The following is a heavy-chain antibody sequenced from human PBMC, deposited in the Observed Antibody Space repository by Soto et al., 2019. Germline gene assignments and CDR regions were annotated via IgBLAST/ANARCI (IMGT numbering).Heavy chain of an antibody. CDR1: GFTFSSYW. Sequence: PGGSLRLSCAASGFTFSSYWMSWVRQAPGKGLEWVANIKQDGSEKYYVDPVKGRFTTSRDNAKNSLYLQMNSLRAEDTAVYYCARDLNWGYYYYYYYMDVWGKGTTVTVSS. CDR2: IKQDGSEK. CDR3: ARDLNWGYYYYYYYMDV. D-gene: IGHD7-27*01. V-gene: IGHV3-7*01. J-gene: IGHJ6*03.